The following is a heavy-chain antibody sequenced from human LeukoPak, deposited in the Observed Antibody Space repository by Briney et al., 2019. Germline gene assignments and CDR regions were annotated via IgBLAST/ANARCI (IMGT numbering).Heavy chain of an antibody. Sequence: SETLSLTCTVSGGSISSSHYYWGWIRQTPGKGLEWIGTIYYSGTTYFNPSLESRATISEDTSKNQFSLTLRSVTAADTAAYYCARQIADYNYYYIDVWGKGTTVTVSS. CDR2: IYYSGTT. J-gene: IGHJ6*03. D-gene: IGHD2-21*01. V-gene: IGHV4-39*01. CDR1: GGSISSSHYY. CDR3: ARQIADYNYYYIDV.